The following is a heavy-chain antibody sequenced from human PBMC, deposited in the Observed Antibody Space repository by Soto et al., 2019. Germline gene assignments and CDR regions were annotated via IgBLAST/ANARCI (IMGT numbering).Heavy chain of an antibody. CDR3: ASAPLGTYRPIDY. Sequence: LGESLKISCKGSGYSFTSYWIGWVRQMPGKGLEWMGIIYPGDSDTRYSPSFQGQVTISADKSISTAYLQWSSLKASDTAMYYCASAPLGTYRPIDYWGQGTLVTVSS. D-gene: IGHD7-27*01. CDR2: IYPGDSDT. J-gene: IGHJ4*02. CDR1: GYSFTSYW. V-gene: IGHV5-51*01.